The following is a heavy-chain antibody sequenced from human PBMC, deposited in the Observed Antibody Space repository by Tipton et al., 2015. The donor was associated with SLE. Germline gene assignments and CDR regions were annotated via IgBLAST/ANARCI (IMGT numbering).Heavy chain of an antibody. D-gene: IGHD2-21*01. CDR2: VWYDGSNS. CDR1: GFPFTDYC. CDR3: GRGGPYCGGDCYSDS. Sequence: SLRLSCVGSGFPFTDYCMHWVRQAPGKGLEWVAVVWYDGSNSYYAESVKGRFTISRDNSKKTVFLELNSLRDEDTAMYYCGRGGPYCGGDCYSDSWGQGTLVTVSS. J-gene: IGHJ4*02. V-gene: IGHV3-33*01.